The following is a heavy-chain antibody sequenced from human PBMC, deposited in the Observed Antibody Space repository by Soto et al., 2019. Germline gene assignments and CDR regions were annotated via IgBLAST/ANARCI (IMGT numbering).Heavy chain of an antibody. CDR2: IYYSGIT. J-gene: IGHJ6*02. V-gene: IGHV4-59*01. Sequence: PSETLSLTCTVSGGSISSYYWSWIRQPPGKGLEWIGYIYYSGITNYNPSLKSRVTTSVDTSKNQFSLKLSSVTAADTAVYYCARYKSNYYYGMDVWGQGTTVTVSS. CDR3: ARYKSNYYYGMDV. CDR1: GGSISSYY. D-gene: IGHD1-20*01.